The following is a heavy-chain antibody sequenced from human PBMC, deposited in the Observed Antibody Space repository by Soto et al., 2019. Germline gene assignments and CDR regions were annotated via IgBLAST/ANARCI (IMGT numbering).Heavy chain of an antibody. V-gene: IGHV4-39*02. CDR3: AREATVTIDY. D-gene: IGHD4-17*01. CDR1: GGSICSSSYY. J-gene: IGHJ4*02. CDR2: IYYSGST. Sequence: SETLSLTCTVSGGSICSSSYYCGWIRQPPGKGLEWIGSIYYSGSTYYNPSLKSRVTISVDTSKNQFSLKLSSVTAADTAVYYCAREATVTIDYWGQGTLVTLSS.